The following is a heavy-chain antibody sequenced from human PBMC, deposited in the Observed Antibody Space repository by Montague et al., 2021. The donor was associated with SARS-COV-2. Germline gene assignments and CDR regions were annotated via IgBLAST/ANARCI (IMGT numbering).Heavy chain of an antibody. CDR1: GFPFSSYA. D-gene: IGHD2-21*02. V-gene: IGHV3-30*04. CDR3: ARSSGYCGGDCNSGIDY. CDR2: ISYDGSNK. J-gene: IGHJ4*02. Sequence: SLSLSCSASGFPFSSYAMHWVRQAPGKGLEWVAVISYDGSNKYYADSVKGRFTISRDNSKNTLYLQMNSLRAEDTAVFYCARSSGYCGGDCNSGIDYWGQGTLVTVSS.